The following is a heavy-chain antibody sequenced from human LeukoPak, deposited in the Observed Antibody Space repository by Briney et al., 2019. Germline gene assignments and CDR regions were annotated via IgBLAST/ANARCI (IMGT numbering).Heavy chain of an antibody. Sequence: ASVKVSCKASGYTFTSYDINWVRQATGQGLEWMGWMNPNSGNTGYAQKFQGRVTMTRNTSISTAYMELSSLRSEDTAVYYCAADASVGAAAVNNWFDPWGQGTLVTVSS. CDR2: MNPNSGNT. D-gene: IGHD1-26*01. CDR3: AADASVGAAAVNNWFDP. J-gene: IGHJ5*02. CDR1: GYTFTSYD. V-gene: IGHV1-8*01.